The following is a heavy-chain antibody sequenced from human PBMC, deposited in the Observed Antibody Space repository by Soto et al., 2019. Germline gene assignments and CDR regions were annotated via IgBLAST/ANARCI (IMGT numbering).Heavy chain of an antibody. J-gene: IGHJ6*02. V-gene: IGHV3-74*01. Sequence: EEQLVESGGGLVQPGGSLRVSCAASGFTFSNYWMHWVRQVPGKGLVWVSRVNFDGRTTNYADSVKGRFTISRDNARNTVYLQMNSLRAEDNAVYYCRRGIQTYYGVDVWGQGTTVTVSS. CDR2: VNFDGRTT. CDR3: RRGIQTYYGVDV. CDR1: GFTFSNYW.